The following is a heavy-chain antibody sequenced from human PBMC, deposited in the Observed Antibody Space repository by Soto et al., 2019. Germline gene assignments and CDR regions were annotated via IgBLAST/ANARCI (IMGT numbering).Heavy chain of an antibody. CDR1: GDSVSNDNYY. V-gene: IGHV4-61*01. CDR3: ARSQRGRTAFTFDY. J-gene: IGHJ4*02. D-gene: IGHD3-16*01. Sequence: PSETLSLTCAVSGDSVSNDNYYWSWIRQPPGKGLEWIGYIYYSGTTNYNSYLNSRIRLSVDMSKNQFSLKLASVTAADTAVYFWARSQRGRTAFTFDYWGQGALVTGSS. CDR2: IYYSGTT.